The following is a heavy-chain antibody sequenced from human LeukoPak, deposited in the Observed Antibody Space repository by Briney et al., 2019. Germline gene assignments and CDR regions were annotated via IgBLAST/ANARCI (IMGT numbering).Heavy chain of an antibody. V-gene: IGHV4-59*01. Sequence: SETLSLTCTVSGGSISSYYWSWIRQPPGKGLEWIGYIYYSGSTNYNPSLKSRVTISVDTSKNQFSLKLSSVTAADTAVYYCARARINWFDPWGQGTLVTVSS. CDR1: GGSISSYY. CDR2: IYYSGST. J-gene: IGHJ5*02. CDR3: ARARINWFDP.